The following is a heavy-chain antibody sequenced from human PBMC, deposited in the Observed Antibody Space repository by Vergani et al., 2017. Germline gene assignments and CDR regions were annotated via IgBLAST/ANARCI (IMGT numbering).Heavy chain of an antibody. CDR1: GFMFGSYV. J-gene: IGHJ6*03. Sequence: EVQLLESGGDLVQPGGSLRLSCGASGFMFGSYVMVWVRQAPGKGVEWVAHISGSGGNTYYADSVKGRFTVSRDNPKKTLFLQMHSLRPDDTALYYCAKSSILATDYHNFYMDVWGKGTPVTVSS. CDR3: AKSSILATDYHNFYMDV. CDR2: ISGSGGNT. V-gene: IGHV3-23*01. D-gene: IGHD1-1*01.